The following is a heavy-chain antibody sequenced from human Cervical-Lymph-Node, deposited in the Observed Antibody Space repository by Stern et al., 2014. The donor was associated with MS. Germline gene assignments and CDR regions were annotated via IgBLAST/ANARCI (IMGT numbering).Heavy chain of an antibody. D-gene: IGHD3-22*01. V-gene: IGHV4-61*01. CDR2: IYYSGSP. J-gene: IGHJ4*02. CDR3: ASDSSGYYLSFDY. Sequence: VQLEESGPGLVKPSETLSLTCTVSGGSVSSGSYFWSWIRQPPGKGLEWIGYIYYSGSPNYNPSLKSRVTISVDTSKNQFSLKLSSVTAADTAVYYCASDSSGYYLSFDYWGQGTLVTVSS. CDR1: GGSVSSGSYF.